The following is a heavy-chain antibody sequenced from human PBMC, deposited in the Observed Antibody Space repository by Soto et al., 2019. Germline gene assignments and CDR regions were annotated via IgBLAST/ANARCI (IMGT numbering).Heavy chain of an antibody. CDR2: IWYDGSNK. D-gene: IGHD4-17*01. J-gene: IGHJ4*02. Sequence: QVQLVESGGGVVQPGRSLRLSCAASGFTFSSYGMHWVRQAPGKGLEWVAVIWYDGSNKYYADSVKGRFTISRDNSKNTLYLQMNSLRAEDTAVYYCARATDYGDYSYFDYWGQGTLVTVSS. CDR3: ARATDYGDYSYFDY. V-gene: IGHV3-33*01. CDR1: GFTFSSYG.